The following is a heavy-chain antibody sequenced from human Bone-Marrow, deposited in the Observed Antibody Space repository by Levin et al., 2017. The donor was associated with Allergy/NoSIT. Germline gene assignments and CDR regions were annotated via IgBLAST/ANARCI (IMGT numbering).Heavy chain of an antibody. D-gene: IGHD6-19*01. Sequence: LSLTCAASGFSFSNSWMNWVRQAPGKGLEWVANMNGDGNEKNYVDSVKARFTISRDNAKNSLYLQMNSLRAEDTAVYYCARDFSTRYSSGWVDAFDIWGQGTMVTVSS. V-gene: IGHV3-7*01. CDR1: GFSFSNSW. CDR3: ARDFSTRYSSGWVDAFDI. CDR2: MNGDGNEK. J-gene: IGHJ3*02.